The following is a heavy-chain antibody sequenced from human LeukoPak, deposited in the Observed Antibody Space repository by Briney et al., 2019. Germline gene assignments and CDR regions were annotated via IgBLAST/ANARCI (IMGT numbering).Heavy chain of an antibody. CDR2: ISSSGSTI. J-gene: IGHJ4*02. CDR3: ARYSGYDILTGYPSPGYFDY. D-gene: IGHD3-9*01. Sequence: PGGSLRLSCAASGFTFSSYEMNWVRQAPGKGLEWVSYISSSGSTIYYADSVKGRFTISRDNAKNSLYLQMNSLRAGDTAAYYCARYSGYDILTGYPSPGYFDYWGQGTLVTVSS. CDR1: GFTFSSYE. V-gene: IGHV3-48*03.